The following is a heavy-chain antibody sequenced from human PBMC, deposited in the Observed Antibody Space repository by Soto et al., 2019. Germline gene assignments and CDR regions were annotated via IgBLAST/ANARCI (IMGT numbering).Heavy chain of an antibody. CDR3: TRGPRVSSTGTGAP. D-gene: IGHD1-1*01. CDR2: ISDDGSTT. J-gene: IGHJ5*02. CDR1: GFTFSAYW. V-gene: IGHV3-74*01. Sequence: XGSLRLSCEVSGFTFSAYWMHWVRQVPGKGLIWVSRISDDGSTTTYADSVKGRFTISRDNAKNTLYLQMNSLRADDTGLYYCTRGPRVSSTGTGAPWGQGTLVTVSS.